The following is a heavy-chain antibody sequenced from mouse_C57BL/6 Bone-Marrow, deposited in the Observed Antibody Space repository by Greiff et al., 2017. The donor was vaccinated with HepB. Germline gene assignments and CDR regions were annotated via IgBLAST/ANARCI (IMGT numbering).Heavy chain of an antibody. V-gene: IGHV1-64*01. CDR3: ARGVYPPFAY. D-gene: IGHD2-1*01. J-gene: IGHJ3*01. CDR1: GYTFTSYW. CDR2: IHPNSGST. Sequence: QVQLQQPGAELVKPGASVKLSCKASGYTFTSYWMHWVKQRPGQGLEWIGMIHPNSGSTNYNEKFKSKATLTVDKSSSTAYMQISSLTSEDSAVYYCARGVYPPFAYWGQGTLVTVSA.